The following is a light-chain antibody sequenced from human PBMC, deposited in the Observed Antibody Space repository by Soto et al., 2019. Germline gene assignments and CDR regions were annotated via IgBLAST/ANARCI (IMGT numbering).Light chain of an antibody. CDR2: EVS. CDR3: ASYTSSSTSVI. J-gene: IGLJ2*01. CDR1: SSDVGGYKY. V-gene: IGLV2-14*01. Sequence: QSALTQPASVSGSPGQSITISCNGTSSDVGGYKYVSWYQQHPDKAPKLIIFEVSNRPSGISSRFSGSKSGNTASLTISGLQAEDEADYYRASYTSSSTSVIFGRGTKLTVL.